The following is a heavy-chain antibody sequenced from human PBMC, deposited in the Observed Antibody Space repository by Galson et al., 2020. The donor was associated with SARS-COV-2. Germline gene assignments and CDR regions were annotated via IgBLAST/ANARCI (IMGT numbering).Heavy chain of an antibody. CDR2: ISYDGSNK. CDR1: GFTFSSYD. D-gene: IGHD1-26*01. Sequence: GGSLRLSCAASGFTFSSYDMHWVRQAPGKGLEWVAVISYDGSNKYYADYVKGRFTISRDNSKNTLYLQMNSLRAEDTAVYYCARARGGSYYEYCDYWGQGTLGTVSS. J-gene: IGHJ4*02. CDR3: ARARGGSYYEYCDY. V-gene: IGHV3-30-3*01.